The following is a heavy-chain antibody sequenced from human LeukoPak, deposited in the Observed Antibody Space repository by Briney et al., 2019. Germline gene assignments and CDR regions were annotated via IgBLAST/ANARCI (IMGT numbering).Heavy chain of an antibody. CDR3: GRQTGYFDL. Sequence: GESLKISCKGSGYSFTNYWIGWVRQMPGKGLEWVGIIYPGDSDTRYSPSFQGQVTISADKSISTAYLQWNSLKASDTAIYYCGRQTGYFDLWGRGTLVTVSS. CDR2: IYPGDSDT. CDR1: GYSFTNYW. J-gene: IGHJ2*01. V-gene: IGHV5-51*01.